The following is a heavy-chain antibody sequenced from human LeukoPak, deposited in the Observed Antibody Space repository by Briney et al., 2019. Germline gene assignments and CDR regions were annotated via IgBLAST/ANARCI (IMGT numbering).Heavy chain of an antibody. CDR2: IYYSGST. D-gene: IGHD2-21*02. J-gene: IGHJ6*03. Sequence: SETLSLTCTVSGGSISSYYWSWIRQPPGKGLEWIGYIYYSGSTNYNPSLKSRVTISVDTSKNQFSLKLSSVTAADTAVYYCARGLVVTGYYYYYMDVWGKGTTVTVSS. CDR3: ARGLVVTGYYYYYMDV. V-gene: IGHV4-59*01. CDR1: GGSISSYY.